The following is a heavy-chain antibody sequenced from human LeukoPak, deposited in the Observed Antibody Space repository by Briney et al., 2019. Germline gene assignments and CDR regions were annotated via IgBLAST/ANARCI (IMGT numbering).Heavy chain of an antibody. J-gene: IGHJ4*02. V-gene: IGHV1-3*01. CDR1: GYTFTSYA. D-gene: IGHD3-22*01. CDR2: VNAGNGNT. CDR3: ARGAAGYYDSSHYPHFDY. Sequence: ASVKVSCKASGYTFTSYAMHWVRQAPGQRLEWMGWVNAGNGNTKYSQKFQGRVTITRDTSASTAYMELSSLRSEDTAVYYCARGAAGYYDSSHYPHFDYWGQGTLVTVSS.